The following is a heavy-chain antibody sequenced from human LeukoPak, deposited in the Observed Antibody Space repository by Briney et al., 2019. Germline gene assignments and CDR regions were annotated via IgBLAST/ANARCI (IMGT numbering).Heavy chain of an antibody. J-gene: IGHJ4*02. Sequence: GESLKISCKDSGYSFTSYWIGWVRQMPGKGLEWMGIIYPGDADTRYSPSFQGQVTISAEKSISTAYLQWSSLKASDTAMYYCARLSSGGYYYSDQWGQGTLVTVSS. CDR3: ARLSSGGYYYSDQ. V-gene: IGHV5-51*01. CDR1: GYSFTSYW. CDR2: IYPGDADT. D-gene: IGHD3-22*01.